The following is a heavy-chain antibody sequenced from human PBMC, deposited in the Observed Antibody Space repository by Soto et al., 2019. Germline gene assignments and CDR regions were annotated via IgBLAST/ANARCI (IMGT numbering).Heavy chain of an antibody. V-gene: IGHV4-34*01. Sequence: SETLSLTCAVYGGSFSGYYWSWIRQPPGKGLEWIGEINHSGSTNYNPSLKSRVTISVDTSKNQFSLKLSSVTAADTAVHYSAIDLGRADIWSGFDPWGQGALVTVSS. CDR3: AIDLGRADIWSGFDP. D-gene: IGHD3-9*01. CDR2: INHSGST. J-gene: IGHJ5*02. CDR1: GGSFSGYY.